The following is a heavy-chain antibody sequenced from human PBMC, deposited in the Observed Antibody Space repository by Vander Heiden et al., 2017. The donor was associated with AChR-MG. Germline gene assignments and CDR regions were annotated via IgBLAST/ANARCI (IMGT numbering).Heavy chain of an antibody. V-gene: IGHV1-69*06. D-gene: IGHD2-21*01. CDR3: ARENSMDLQNYYYYGMDV. J-gene: IGHJ6*02. CDR1: GGTFSSYA. CDR2: IIPIFGTA. Sequence: QVQLVQSGAEVKKPGSSVKVSCKASGGTFSSYAISWVRQAPGQGLEWMGGIIPIFGTANYAQKFQGRVTITADKSTSTAYMELSSLRSEDTAVYYCARENSMDLQNYYYYGMDVWGQGTTVTVSS.